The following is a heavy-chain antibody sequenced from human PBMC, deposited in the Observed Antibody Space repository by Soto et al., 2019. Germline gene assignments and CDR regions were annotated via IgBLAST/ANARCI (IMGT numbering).Heavy chain of an antibody. CDR2: IKSKTDGGTT. V-gene: IGHV3-15*01. CDR3: TTGGYGMDV. CDR1: GFTLSIAW. J-gene: IGHJ6*02. D-gene: IGHD6-13*01. Sequence: GXSLRLSCAASGFTLSIAWLSWFRQAPGKGLGWVGRIKSKTDGGTTDYAAPVKGRFTISRDDSKNTLYLQMNSLKTEDTAVYYCTTGGYGMDVWGQGTTVTVSS.